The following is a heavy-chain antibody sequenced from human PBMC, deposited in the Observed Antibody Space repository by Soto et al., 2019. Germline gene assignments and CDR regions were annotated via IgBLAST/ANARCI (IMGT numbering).Heavy chain of an antibody. D-gene: IGHD3-3*01. J-gene: IGHJ4*02. CDR1: GFTFSGHA. CDR2: ISDSGIHT. Sequence: GGSLRLSCVASGFTFSGHAMSWVRQAPGKGLEWVSSISDSGIHTYYPDSVRGRFTISRDNSKNTLYLQMNSLRAEDTAVYYCANGGEWSFKFDYWGQGTLVTVSS. V-gene: IGHV3-23*01. CDR3: ANGGEWSFKFDY.